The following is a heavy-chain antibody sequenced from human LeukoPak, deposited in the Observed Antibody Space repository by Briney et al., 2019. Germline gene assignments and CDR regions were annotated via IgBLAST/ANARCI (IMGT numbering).Heavy chain of an antibody. CDR2: IYSSGNT. J-gene: IGHJ4*02. CDR1: GFIVSSNY. Sequence: PGGSLRLSCAASGFIVSSNYMSWVRQAPGKGLEWVSIIYSSGNTYYADSVKGRFTISRDKSKNTLYLQMNSLRAEDTAVYYCARVETSKGYHFDYWGQGTLVTVSS. CDR3: ARVETSKGYHFDY. V-gene: IGHV3-66*01. D-gene: IGHD1-1*01.